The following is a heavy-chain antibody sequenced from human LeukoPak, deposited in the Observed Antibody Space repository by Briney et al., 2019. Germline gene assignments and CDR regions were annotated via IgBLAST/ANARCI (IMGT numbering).Heavy chain of an antibody. J-gene: IGHJ4*02. CDR1: GFTFSSYW. V-gene: IGHV3-7*01. CDR3: AREGTAAAGYFDY. D-gene: IGHD6-13*01. Sequence: GGSLRLSCAASGFTFSSYWMSRVRQAPGKGLEWVANIKQDGSEKYYVDSVKGRFTISRDNAKNSLYLQMNSLRAEDTAVYYCAREGTAAAGYFDYWGQGTLVTVSS. CDR2: IKQDGSEK.